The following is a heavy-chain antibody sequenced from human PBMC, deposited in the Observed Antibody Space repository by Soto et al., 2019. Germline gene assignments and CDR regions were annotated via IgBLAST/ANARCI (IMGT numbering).Heavy chain of an antibody. V-gene: IGHV4-30-4*01. D-gene: IGHD2-8*01. CDR2: ILYSGNT. CDR3: ARNGALGY. J-gene: IGHJ4*02. Sequence: QVQLQESGPGLVKPSQTLSLTCTVSGGSISSGDYYWSWLRQPPGKGLEWIGYILYSGNTNYNPSLDSRLTISVDTSKNQVSLKLTSVTAADTAVYYCARNGALGYWGRGTLVTVSS. CDR1: GGSISSGDYY.